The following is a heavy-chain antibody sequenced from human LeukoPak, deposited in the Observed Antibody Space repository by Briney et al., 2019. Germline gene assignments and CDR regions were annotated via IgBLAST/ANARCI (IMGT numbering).Heavy chain of an antibody. J-gene: IGHJ4*02. CDR2: IWYDGSKK. D-gene: IGHD6-19*01. V-gene: IGHV3-33*01. CDR1: GFTFSSHG. Sequence: GKSLRLSCAASGFTFSSHGMHWVRQAPGKGLEGVAVIWYDGSKKLYVDSVKGRFTISRDDSKSTVNLQMNSLTAEDTAVYYCARVNGWSFDYWGQGTLVTVSS. CDR3: ARVNGWSFDY.